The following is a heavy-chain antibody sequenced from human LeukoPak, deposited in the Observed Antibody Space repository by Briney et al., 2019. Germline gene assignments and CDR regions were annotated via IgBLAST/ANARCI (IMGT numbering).Heavy chain of an antibody. J-gene: IGHJ4*02. D-gene: IGHD3-3*01. V-gene: IGHV3-66*02. CDR2: IYSGGST. CDR1: GFTVNSNY. Sequence: PGGSLRLSCAASGFTVNSNYMSWVRQAPGKGLEWVSVIYSGGSTYYADSVKGRFTISRDNSKNTLYLQMNSLRAEDTAVYYCARDYTYYDFSFPYWDQGTLVTVSS. CDR3: ARDYTYYDFSFPY.